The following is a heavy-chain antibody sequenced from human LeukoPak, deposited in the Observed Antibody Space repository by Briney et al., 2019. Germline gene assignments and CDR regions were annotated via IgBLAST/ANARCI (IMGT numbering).Heavy chain of an antibody. D-gene: IGHD1-26*01. V-gene: IGHV3-21*01. CDR1: GFTFSSYS. CDR2: ISSSSSYI. Sequence: GGSLRLSCAASGFTFSSYSMNWVRQAPGKGLEWVSSISSSSSYIYYADSVKGRFAISRDNAKNSLYLQMNSLRAEDTAVYYCARGATPDFDYWGQGTLVTVSS. J-gene: IGHJ4*02. CDR3: ARGATPDFDY.